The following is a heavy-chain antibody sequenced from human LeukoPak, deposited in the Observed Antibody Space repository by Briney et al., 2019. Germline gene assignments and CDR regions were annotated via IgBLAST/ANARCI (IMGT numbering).Heavy chain of an antibody. D-gene: IGHD3-16*02. CDR2: IYYSGST. J-gene: IGHJ4*02. CDR1: GGSISSYY. Sequence: SETLSLTCTVSGGSISSYYWSWIRQPPGKGLEWIGYIYYSGSTNYNPSLKSRVTISVDTSKNQFSLKLSSVTAADTAVYFCARYYVWGSDRNKHFHHSGEGDLVTVSS. V-gene: IGHV4-59*12. CDR3: ARYYVWGSDRNKHFHH.